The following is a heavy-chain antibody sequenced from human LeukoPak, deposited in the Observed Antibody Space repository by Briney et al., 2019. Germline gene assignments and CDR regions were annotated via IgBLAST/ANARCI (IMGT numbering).Heavy chain of an antibody. CDR2: INSDGRST. Sequence: GGSLRLSCAASGFTFSSYWMHWVRQAPGKGLVWVSRINSDGRSTSYADSVKGRFTISRDNAKNTLYLQMDSLRAEDTAVYYCASGWYVRYFDYWGQGTLVTVSS. J-gene: IGHJ4*02. CDR1: GFTFSSYW. D-gene: IGHD6-19*01. CDR3: ASGWYVRYFDY. V-gene: IGHV3-74*01.